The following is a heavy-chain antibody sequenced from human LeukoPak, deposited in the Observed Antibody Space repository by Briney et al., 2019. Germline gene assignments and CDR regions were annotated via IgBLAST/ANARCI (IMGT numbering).Heavy chain of an antibody. CDR1: GYSISSGYY. CDR3: ARDLPYSSSWYDIERMDYNWFDP. V-gene: IGHV4-38-2*02. Sequence: PSETLSLTCTVSGYSISSGYYWGWIRQPPGKGLEWIGSIYHSGSTNYNPSLKSRVTISVDTSKNQFSLKLSSVTAADTAVYYCARDLPYSSSWYDIERMDYNWFDPWGQGTLVTVSS. CDR2: IYHSGST. D-gene: IGHD6-13*01. J-gene: IGHJ5*02.